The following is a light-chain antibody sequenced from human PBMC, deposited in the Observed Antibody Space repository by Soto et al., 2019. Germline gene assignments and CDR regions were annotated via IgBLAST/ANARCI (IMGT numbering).Light chain of an antibody. CDR3: QQSYSTPLWT. J-gene: IGKJ1*01. V-gene: IGKV1-5*03. CDR2: KAS. CDR1: QSISSW. Sequence: DIQMTQSPSTLSASVGDRVTITCRASQSISSWLAWYQQKPGKAPKLLIYKASSLESGVPSRFSGSGSGTEFTLTISSLQPDDFATYYCQQSYSTPLWTFGQGGKVDVK.